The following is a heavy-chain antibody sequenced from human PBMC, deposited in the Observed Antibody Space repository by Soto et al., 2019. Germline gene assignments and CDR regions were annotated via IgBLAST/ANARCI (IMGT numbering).Heavy chain of an antibody. J-gene: IGHJ3*02. Sequence: QAQLVQSGAEVKKPGASVKVSCKASGYSFMNYGISWVRQAPGQGLEWMGWISADNGDTNYAQGLQGRVTMTTDTSTSTAYMEVRSLRSDDTAVYFGARGVADKKYDPYVLDIWGQGTKVSVSS. CDR1: GYSFMNYG. D-gene: IGHD3-10*01. CDR3: ARGVADKKYDPYVLDI. V-gene: IGHV1-18*01. CDR2: ISADNGDT.